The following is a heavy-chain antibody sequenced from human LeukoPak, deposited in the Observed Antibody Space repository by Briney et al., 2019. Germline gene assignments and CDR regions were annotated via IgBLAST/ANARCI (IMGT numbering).Heavy chain of an antibody. CDR2: ISSSGSTI. J-gene: IGHJ6*04. D-gene: IGHD3-10*02. CDR1: GFTFSSYE. Sequence: AGTLRFSCAASGFTFSSYEMNWVRQAPGKGLKGVSYISSSGSTIYYADYVKGRFTISRDNAKNSLYLQMNSLRAEDTAVYYCAELGITMIGGVWGKGTTVTISS. CDR3: AELGITMIGGV. V-gene: IGHV3-48*03.